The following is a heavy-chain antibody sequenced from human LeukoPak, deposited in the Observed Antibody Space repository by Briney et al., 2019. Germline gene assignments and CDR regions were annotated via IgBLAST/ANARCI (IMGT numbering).Heavy chain of an antibody. V-gene: IGHV3-7*01. CDR1: GFTFSSYW. CDR2: IKTDGYDK. J-gene: IGHJ6*03. D-gene: IGHD2-2*01. CDR3: AKMGRYCSSASCPYYYYYYMDV. Sequence: PGGSLRLSCAASGFTFSSYWMAWVRQAPGKGLEWVANIKTDGYDKYYVDSLKGRFTISRDNAENSLYLQMNSLRAEDTAVYYCAKMGRYCSSASCPYYYYYYMDVWGKGTTVTVSS.